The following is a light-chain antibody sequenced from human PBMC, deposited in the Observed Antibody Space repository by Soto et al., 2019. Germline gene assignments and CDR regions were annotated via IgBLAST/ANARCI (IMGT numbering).Light chain of an antibody. CDR3: QQSYSIFPIT. Sequence: DIQMTQSPSSLSASVGDRVIITCRESQSVSSYLDWYQQKPGKAPELLIYAASSLQSGVPSRFSGSGSGTDFTLTINSLQPEDFAVYYCQQSYSIFPITFGQGTRLEI. CDR1: QSVSSY. CDR2: AAS. V-gene: IGKV1-39*01. J-gene: IGKJ5*01.